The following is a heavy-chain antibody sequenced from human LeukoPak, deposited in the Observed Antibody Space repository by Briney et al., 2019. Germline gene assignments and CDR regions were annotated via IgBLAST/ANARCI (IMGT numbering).Heavy chain of an antibody. J-gene: IGHJ4*02. V-gene: IGHV3-23*01. CDR2: ISGSGDSS. CDR3: ANRRWLVSSFDY. Sequence: GGTLRLSCAASGFTFSSYDMSWVRQAPGKGLEWVSAISGSGDSSYYADSVEGRITISRDNSKNTLYLQMNSLRAEDTAVYYCANRRWLVSSFDYWGQGTLVTVSS. CDR1: GFTFSSYD. D-gene: IGHD6-19*01.